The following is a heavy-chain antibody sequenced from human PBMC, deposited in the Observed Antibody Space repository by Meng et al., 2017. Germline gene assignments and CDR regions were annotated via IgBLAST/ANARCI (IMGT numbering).Heavy chain of an antibody. D-gene: IGHD6-25*01. V-gene: IGHV1-2*06. CDR3: ARDEDISAAGKLFGDY. J-gene: IGHJ4*02. CDR2: INPKSGDT. Sequence: QVTRVQSGAEVQKPGASVKVSCKPSGYNFPDYYIHWVRRAPGQGLEWMGRINPKSGDTHYAQKFQARVTMTGDTSISTAYMELSGLRSDDTAMYYCARDEDISAAGKLFGDYWGQGTLVTVSS. CDR1: GYNFPDYY.